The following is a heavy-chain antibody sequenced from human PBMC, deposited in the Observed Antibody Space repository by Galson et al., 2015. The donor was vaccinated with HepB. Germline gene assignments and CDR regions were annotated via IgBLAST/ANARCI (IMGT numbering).Heavy chain of an antibody. J-gene: IGHJ4*02. Sequence: SLRLSCAASGFTFSDYWMSWVRQPSGKGLEWVANIKPDGSAKYYLDSVKGRFTISRDNAKNSLYLQMNSLRAEDTAVYYCATGGGNFFYWGQGTLVTVSS. CDR2: IKPDGSAK. V-gene: IGHV3-7*01. CDR3: ATGGGNFFY. CDR1: GFTFSDYW.